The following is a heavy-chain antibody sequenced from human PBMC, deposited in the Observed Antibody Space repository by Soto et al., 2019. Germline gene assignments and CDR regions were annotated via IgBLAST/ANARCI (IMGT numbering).Heavy chain of an antibody. J-gene: IGHJ6*03. V-gene: IGHV1-8*01. D-gene: IGHD6-13*01. CDR3: ARGRVSPQPAKSHYYYYYMDV. CDR2: MNPNSGNT. Sequence: QVQLVQSGAEVKKPGASVKVSCKASGYTFTSYDINWVRQATGQGVEWMGWMNPNSGNTGYAQKFQGRVTMTRNTSISTAYMEMSSLRSEDTAVSYCARGRVSPQPAKSHYYYYYMDVWGKGTTVTVSS. CDR1: GYTFTSYD.